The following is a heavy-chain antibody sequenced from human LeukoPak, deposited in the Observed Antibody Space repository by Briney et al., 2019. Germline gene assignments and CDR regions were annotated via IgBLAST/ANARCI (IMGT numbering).Heavy chain of an antibody. V-gene: IGHV3-9*01. D-gene: IGHD2-15*01. CDR1: GFTFDDYA. CDR2: ISWNSGSI. Sequence: GGSLRLSCAASGFTFDDYAMHWVRQAPGKGLEGVSGISWNSGSIGYADSVKGRFTISRDNAKNSLYLQMNSLRAEDTALYYCAKDEGEDKLAFDYWGQGTLVTVSS. J-gene: IGHJ4*02. CDR3: AKDEGEDKLAFDY.